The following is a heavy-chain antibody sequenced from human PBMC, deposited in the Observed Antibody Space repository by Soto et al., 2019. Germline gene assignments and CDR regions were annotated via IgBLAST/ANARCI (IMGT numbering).Heavy chain of an antibody. V-gene: IGHV3-30*14. J-gene: IGHJ3*02. CDR1: GFTFSTYA. CDR2: ISHDGRNT. Sequence: GGSLRLSCAASGFTFSTYALNWVRQTPGKGLEWVAFISHDGRNTDYTDSVKGRFTISRDNSKKTLYLQMNSLRAEDTAVYYCARGFHDAFDIWGQGTMVTVSS. CDR3: ARGFHDAFDI.